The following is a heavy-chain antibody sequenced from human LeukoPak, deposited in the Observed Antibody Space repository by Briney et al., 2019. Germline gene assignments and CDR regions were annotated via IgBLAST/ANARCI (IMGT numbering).Heavy chain of an antibody. V-gene: IGHV4-30-2*01. J-gene: IGHJ4*02. CDR3: ARDMGIGYSYGLYY. CDR1: GGSISSGGYS. D-gene: IGHD5-18*01. Sequence: SETLSLTCAVSGGSISSGGYSWSWIRQPPGKGLEWIGYIYHSGSTYYNPPLKSRVTISVDRSKNQFSLKLSSVTAADTAVYYCARDMGIGYSYGLYYWGQGTLVTVSS. CDR2: IYHSGST.